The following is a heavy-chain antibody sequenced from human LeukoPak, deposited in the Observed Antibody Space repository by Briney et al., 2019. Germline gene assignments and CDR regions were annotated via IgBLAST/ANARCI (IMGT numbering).Heavy chain of an antibody. CDR1: GFTFSNYW. J-gene: IGHJ4*02. Sequence: GGSLRLSCAASGFTFSNYWMHWVRQAPGKGLVWVSRINSDGSSTTYADSVRGRFTISRDNAKSTLYLQMNSLRAEDTAVYYCVGVSYTSSWYFDYWGQGTLVTVSS. D-gene: IGHD6-13*01. CDR3: VGVSYTSSWYFDY. CDR2: INSDGSST. V-gene: IGHV3-74*01.